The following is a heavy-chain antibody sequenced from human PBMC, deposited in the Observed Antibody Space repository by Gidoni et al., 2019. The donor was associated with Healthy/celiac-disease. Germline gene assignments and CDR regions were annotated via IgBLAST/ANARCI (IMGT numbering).Heavy chain of an antibody. D-gene: IGHD3-3*01. V-gene: IGHV3-7*03. CDR3: ARIGGGDFWSGYYNHYYYYGMDV. CDR2: IKQDGSEK. Sequence: EVQLVASGGGLVQPGGSLRLSCAASGFPFRRYWMNWFRQAPGKGLEWVANIKQDGSEKYYVDSVKGRFTISRDNAKNSLYLQMNSLRAEDTAVYYCARIGGGDFWSGYYNHYYYYGMDVWGQGTTVTVSS. J-gene: IGHJ6*02. CDR1: GFPFRRYW.